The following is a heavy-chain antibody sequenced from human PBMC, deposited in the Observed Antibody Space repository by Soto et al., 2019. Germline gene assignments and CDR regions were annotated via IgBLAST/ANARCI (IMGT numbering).Heavy chain of an antibody. V-gene: IGHV4-31*03. CDR1: GGSISSGGYY. D-gene: IGHD3-9*01. Sequence: QVQLQESGPGLVKPSQTLSLTCTVSGGSISSGGYYWSWIRQHPGNGLEWIGYIYYSGSTYYNPSLKSRVTISVDTSKNQFSLKLSSVTAADTAVYYCARDLYDILTGYYFFDYWGQGTLVTVSS. J-gene: IGHJ4*02. CDR3: ARDLYDILTGYYFFDY. CDR2: IYYSGST.